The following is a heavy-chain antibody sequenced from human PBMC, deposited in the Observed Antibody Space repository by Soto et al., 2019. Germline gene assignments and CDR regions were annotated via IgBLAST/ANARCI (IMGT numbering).Heavy chain of an antibody. J-gene: IGHJ4*01. D-gene: IGHD3-9*01. CDR1: RESINSAAHS. CDR2: RYHSGSS. CDR3: ARARYYDWCFVL. Sequence: SRTLSITCTVYRESINSAAHSWGWVRQSTGKGLEGIGYRYHSGSSSYNPSLQSRVTISVDRSKAQFYLTLTSVTAADTAVFFCARARYYDWCFVLWGLGTPVSVS. V-gene: IGHV4-30-2*06.